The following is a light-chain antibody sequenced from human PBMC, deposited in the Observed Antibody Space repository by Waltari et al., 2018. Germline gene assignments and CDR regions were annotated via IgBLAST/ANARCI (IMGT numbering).Light chain of an antibody. CDR2: DVS. V-gene: IGLV2-11*01. Sequence: QAAPTQPPSVSGSPGQSVTISCTGTSSDIGSYNDVSWYQQHPDKAPKLMIYDVSKRPSGVSDRCSGSKSGNTASLTISGLQAEDEADYYCYSYAGSNTYIFGSGTRLTVL. CDR3: YSYAGSNTYI. CDR1: SSDIGSYND. J-gene: IGLJ1*01.